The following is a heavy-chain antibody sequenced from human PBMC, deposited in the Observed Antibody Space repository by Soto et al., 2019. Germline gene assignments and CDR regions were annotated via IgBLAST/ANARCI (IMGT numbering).Heavy chain of an antibody. V-gene: IGHV5-51*01. CDR1: GYSFTSSW. D-gene: IGHD2-15*01. CDR2: IYPGDSDT. Sequence: GESLKISCRGSGYSFTSSWIGWVRQMPGKGLEWMGIIYPGDSDTRYSPSFEGQVTISADKSISTAYLQWSSLKASDTAMYYCARAVVVVAGSVYLDHCGQGTLVTVSS. J-gene: IGHJ4*02. CDR3: ARAVVVVAGSVYLDH.